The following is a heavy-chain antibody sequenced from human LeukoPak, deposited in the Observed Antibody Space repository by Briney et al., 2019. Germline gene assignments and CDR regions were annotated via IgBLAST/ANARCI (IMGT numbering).Heavy chain of an antibody. CDR1: GGSISSGGYY. J-gene: IGHJ3*02. CDR2: IYYSGST. Sequence: SETLSLTCTVSGGSISSGGYYWSWIRQHPGNGLEWIGYIYYSGSTYYNPSLKSRVTISVDTSKNQFSLKLSSVTAADTAVYYCARADYGDYGSRKHDAFDIWGQGTMVTVSS. V-gene: IGHV4-31*03. D-gene: IGHD4-17*01. CDR3: ARADYGDYGSRKHDAFDI.